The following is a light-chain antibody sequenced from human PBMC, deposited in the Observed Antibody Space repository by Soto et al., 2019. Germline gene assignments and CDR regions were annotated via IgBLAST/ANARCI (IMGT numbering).Light chain of an antibody. CDR3: MQGTHWPT. V-gene: IGKV2-28*01. J-gene: IGKJ1*01. CDR2: LGS. CDR1: QSLLHDNGFNV. Sequence: DVGMTQNLLYLCVTPGATAAISCRSSQSLLHDNGFNVLNWYLQQPGQSPHLRISLGSSRDSGVPDRLSGSGSGTDFTLKISRVEAEDVGVYYCMQGTHWPTFGQGTKVEIK.